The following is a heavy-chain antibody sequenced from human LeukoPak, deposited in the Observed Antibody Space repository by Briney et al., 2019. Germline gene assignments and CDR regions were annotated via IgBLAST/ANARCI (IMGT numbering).Heavy chain of an antibody. Sequence: SETLSLTCTVSGGSISSYYWSWIRQPPGKGLEWIGYIYYSGSTNYNPSLKSRVTISVDTSKNQFSLKLSSVTAADTAVYYCARMGIVAPGAFDYWGQGTLVTVSS. J-gene: IGHJ4*02. CDR2: IYYSGST. D-gene: IGHD5-12*01. V-gene: IGHV4-59*08. CDR1: GGSISSYY. CDR3: ARMGIVAPGAFDY.